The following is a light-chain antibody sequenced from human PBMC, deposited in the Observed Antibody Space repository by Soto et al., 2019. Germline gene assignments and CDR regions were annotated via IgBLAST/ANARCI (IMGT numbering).Light chain of an antibody. Sequence: QSVLTQPASVSGSPGQSITISCTGTSSDVGGYNYVSWYQQYPSKAPKIMIYDVSNRPSGVSNRFSGSKSGNTASLTISGLQTEDEADYYCSSYTSSSTPVVFGGGTKVTVL. CDR1: SSDVGGYNY. V-gene: IGLV2-14*01. J-gene: IGLJ3*02. CDR3: SSYTSSSTPVV. CDR2: DVS.